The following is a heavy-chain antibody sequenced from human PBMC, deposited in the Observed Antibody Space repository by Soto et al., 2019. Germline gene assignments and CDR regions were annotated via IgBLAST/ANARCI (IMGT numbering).Heavy chain of an antibody. V-gene: IGHV3-23*01. CDR1: GFTFSSYA. Sequence: PGGSLRLSCAASGFTFSSYAMSWVRQAPGKGLEWVSAISGSGGSTYYADSVKGRFTISRDNYKNTLYLQMNSLRAEDTAVYYCEKAARMITFGGVIVWGKGTRVTVSS. D-gene: IGHD3-16*02. CDR3: EKAARMITFGGVIV. CDR2: ISGSGGST. J-gene: IGHJ4*02.